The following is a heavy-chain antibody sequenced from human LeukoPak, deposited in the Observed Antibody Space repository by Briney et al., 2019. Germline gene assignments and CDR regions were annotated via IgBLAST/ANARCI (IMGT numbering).Heavy chain of an antibody. J-gene: IGHJ6*03. CDR2: SSTVTGNI. D-gene: IGHD1-1*01. CDR3: ATTGNFYDMDV. CDR1: GFAFISTS. V-gene: IGHV3-48*04. Sequence: GGSLRLSCAASGFAFISTSIHWVRQALGKGLEWLSYSSTVTGNIYYADSVKGRFTISRDNAKSSLSLQMSSLRAEDTAVYFCATTGNFYDMDVWGKGTTVTVSS.